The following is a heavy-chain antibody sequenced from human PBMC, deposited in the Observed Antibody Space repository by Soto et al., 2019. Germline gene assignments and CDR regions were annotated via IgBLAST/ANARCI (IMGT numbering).Heavy chain of an antibody. CDR1: GFTFSNAW. D-gene: IGHD6-13*01. CDR2: IKSKTDGGTT. J-gene: IGHJ4*02. CDR3: TTDPGSSWPYNFDY. V-gene: IGHV3-15*07. Sequence: GGSLRLSCAASGFTFSNAWMNWVRQAPGKGLEWVGRIKSKTDGGTTDYAAPVKGRFTISRDDSKNTLYLQMNSLKTEDTAVYYCTTDPGSSWPYNFDYWGQGTLVTVSS.